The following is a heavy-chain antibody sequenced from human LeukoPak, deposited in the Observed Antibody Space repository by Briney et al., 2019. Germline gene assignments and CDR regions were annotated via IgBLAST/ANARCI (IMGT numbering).Heavy chain of an antibody. V-gene: IGHV4-34*01. J-gene: IGHJ4*02. D-gene: IGHD2-21*01. CDR3: ARVPDFIARPCDS. Sequence: SETLSLTCAVYGGSFSGNYWTLIRQTPGRGLEWIGESSPTGDITGYNPSLKGRATISVDSSKNQYSLKLTSVTAADTGVYYCARVPDFIARPCDSWGPGTLVTVSS. CDR1: GGSFSGNY. CDR2: SSPTGDIT.